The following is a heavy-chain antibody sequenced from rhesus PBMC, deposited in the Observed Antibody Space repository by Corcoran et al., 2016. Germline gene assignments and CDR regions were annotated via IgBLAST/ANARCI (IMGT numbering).Heavy chain of an antibody. Sequence: QVQLQQWGEGLVKPSETLSLTCAVYGGSISGYYYWSWIRQPPGKGLEWIGYIYGNSASTNYNPSLKNRVTISKDTSNNQFSLKLSSVTDADTALYYCSRDRIGRAAAGPPPYYFDYWGQGVLVTVSS. CDR1: GGSISGYYY. V-gene: IGHV4-73*01. J-gene: IGHJ4*01. D-gene: IGHD6S26*01. CDR3: SRDRIGRAAAGPPPYYFDY. CDR2: IYGNSAST.